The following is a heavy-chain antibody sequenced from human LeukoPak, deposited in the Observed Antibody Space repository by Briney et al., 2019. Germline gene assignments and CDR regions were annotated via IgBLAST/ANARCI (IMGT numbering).Heavy chain of an antibody. CDR1: GFTLDIYA. CDR3: ARDQVQLCSSGSCYVIDN. Sequence: GGSLRLSCAASGFTLDIYAMHWVRQAPGRGLEWVAVMSYDGSNKYYADSMKGRFTISRDNSQNTMHLQMSSLRVADTAVYYCARDQVQLCSSGSCYVIDNWGPGTLVAVSS. V-gene: IGHV3-30*04. CDR2: MSYDGSNK. J-gene: IGHJ4*02. D-gene: IGHD2-15*01.